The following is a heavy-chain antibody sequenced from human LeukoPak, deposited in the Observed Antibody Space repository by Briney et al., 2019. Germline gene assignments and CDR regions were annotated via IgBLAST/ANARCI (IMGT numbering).Heavy chain of an antibody. CDR2: IYPGDSDT. V-gene: IGHV5-51*01. D-gene: IGHD2/OR15-2a*01. Sequence: GESLKISCKGSGYTFSTYWIGWVRQMPGKGLEWMGIIYPGDSDTRYSPSFQGQVTISADKSITTAYLQWSSLRASDTAMYYCARPANRGDAFDIWGQGTMVTVSS. CDR1: GYTFSTYW. CDR3: ARPANRGDAFDI. J-gene: IGHJ3*02.